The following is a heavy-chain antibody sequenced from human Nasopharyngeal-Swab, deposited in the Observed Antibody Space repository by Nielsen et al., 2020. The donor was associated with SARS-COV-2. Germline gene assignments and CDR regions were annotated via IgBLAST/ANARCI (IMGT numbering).Heavy chain of an antibody. CDR3: ARHPFYYGMDV. Sequence: SETLSLTCTVSGGSISSSSYYWGWIRQPPGKGLEWIGSIYYSGSTYYNPSLKSRVTISVDTSKNQFSLKLSSVTVADTAVYYCARHPFYYGMDVWGQGTTVTVSS. V-gene: IGHV4-39*01. CDR1: GGSISSSSYY. J-gene: IGHJ6*02. CDR2: IYYSGST.